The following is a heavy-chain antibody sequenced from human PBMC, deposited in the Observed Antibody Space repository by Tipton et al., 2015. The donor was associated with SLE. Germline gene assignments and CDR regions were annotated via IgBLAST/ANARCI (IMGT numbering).Heavy chain of an antibody. D-gene: IGHD3-10*01. CDR3: ARHAALGNYYSALDY. CDR2: IYYSGAT. V-gene: IGHV4-39*01. J-gene: IGHJ4*02. CDR1: GGSISSDSYY. Sequence: TLSLTCTVSGGSISSDSYYWGWIRQPPGKGLEWIGSIYYSGATYYNPSLKSRVTISVDTSKNQFSLKLSSVTAADTAVYYCARHAALGNYYSALDYWGQGTLITVSS.